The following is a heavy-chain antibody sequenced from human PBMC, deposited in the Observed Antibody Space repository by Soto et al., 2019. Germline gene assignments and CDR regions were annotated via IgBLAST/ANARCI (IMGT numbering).Heavy chain of an antibody. CDR3: ARDRVAAAGYYFDY. J-gene: IGHJ4*02. V-gene: IGHV4-30-4*01. D-gene: IGHD6-13*01. CDR1: GGSISSGDYY. CDR2: IYYSGST. Sequence: SETLSLTCTVSGGSISSGDYYWSWIRQPPGKGLEWIGYIYYSGSTYYNPSLKSRVTISVDTSKNQFSLRLSSVTAADTAVHYCARDRVAAAGYYFDYWGQGTLVTVSS.